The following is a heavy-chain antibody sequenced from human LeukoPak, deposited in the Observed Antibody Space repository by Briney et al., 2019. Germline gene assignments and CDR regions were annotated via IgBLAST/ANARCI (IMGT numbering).Heavy chain of an antibody. Sequence: ASVKVSCKASGYTFTCYDINWVRQATGQGLEWMGWMNPNSGNTGYAQKFQGRVTMTRNTSTSTAYMELSSLRSEDTAVYYCARGTHGGGSYYFDYWGQGTLVTVSS. V-gene: IGHV1-8*01. CDR3: ARGTHGGGSYYFDY. CDR1: GYTFTCYD. CDR2: MNPNSGNT. D-gene: IGHD2-15*01. J-gene: IGHJ4*02.